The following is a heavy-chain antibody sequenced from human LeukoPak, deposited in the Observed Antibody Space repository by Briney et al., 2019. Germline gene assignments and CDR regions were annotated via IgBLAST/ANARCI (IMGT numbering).Heavy chain of an antibody. CDR1: GFTFSSYG. Sequence: PGGSLRLSCAASGFTFSSYGMHWVRQAPGKGLEWVAVIWYDGSNKYYADSVKGRFTISRDNSKNTLYLQMNSLRPEDTAVYYCVKARYDTSGYFYEDWGQGTLVAVSS. D-gene: IGHD3-22*01. CDR3: VKARYDTSGYFYED. CDR2: IWYDGSNK. V-gene: IGHV3-30*02. J-gene: IGHJ4*02.